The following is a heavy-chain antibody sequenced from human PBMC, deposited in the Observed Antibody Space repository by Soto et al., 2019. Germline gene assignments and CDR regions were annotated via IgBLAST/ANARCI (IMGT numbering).Heavy chain of an antibody. Sequence: EVQLLESGGGLVQPGGSLVLSCAASGFTLSSYAMRWVRQAPGKGLEWVSSISGGGNDAYYADSVKGRFTISRDNSRNTLYLQMNSLRADDTAVHYCARSLFLASTGIEPFDFWGQGTLVTVSA. CDR1: GFTLSSYA. V-gene: IGHV3-23*01. J-gene: IGHJ4*02. D-gene: IGHD6-13*01. CDR3: ARSLFLASTGIEPFDF. CDR2: ISGGGNDA.